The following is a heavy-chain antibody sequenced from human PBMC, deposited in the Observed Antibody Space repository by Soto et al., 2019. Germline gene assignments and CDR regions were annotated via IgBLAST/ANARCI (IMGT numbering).Heavy chain of an antibody. V-gene: IGHV5-51*01. J-gene: IGHJ6*02. CDR2: IYPGDSDT. Sequence: GESLKISCKGSGYTFTNYWIGWVRQMPGKGLEWMGIIYPGDSDTKYNPSFQGQVSISADKSITTTYLRWTSLKASDTAIYYCAASIFYYGMDVWGQGTTVTVSS. CDR1: GYTFTNYW. CDR3: AASIFYYGMDV.